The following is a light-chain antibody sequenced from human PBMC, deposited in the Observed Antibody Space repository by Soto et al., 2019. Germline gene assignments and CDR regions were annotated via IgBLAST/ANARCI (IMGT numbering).Light chain of an antibody. J-gene: IGKJ2*01. V-gene: IGKV1-39*01. Sequence: IQMTQSPSSLSASIGDTLTISCRASQDIERYLNWYQKKEGRAPQLLMFAAANLESGVPSRFRGTRTWTETALTISGLQPEDFATYYCQQTHSTIHPLGQGTKVDIK. CDR3: QQTHSTIHP. CDR2: AAA. CDR1: QDIERY.